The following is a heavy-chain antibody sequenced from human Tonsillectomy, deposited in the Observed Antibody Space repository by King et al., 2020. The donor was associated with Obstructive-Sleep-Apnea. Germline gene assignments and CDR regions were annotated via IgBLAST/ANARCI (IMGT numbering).Heavy chain of an antibody. D-gene: IGHD1-26*01. CDR3: ARGRGSYCLDY. J-gene: IGHJ4*02. CDR1: VFTFSNYW. CDR2: IQQDGSEK. Sequence: VQLVESGGGLFQPGGSLRLSCVASVFTFSNYWMNWFSQAPGKGLEWVANIQQDGSEKYYVDSVKGRFTILRDNAKNSLYLQVNTLRAEDTAGYYCARGRGSYCLDYWGQGTLVTVSS. V-gene: IGHV3-7*01.